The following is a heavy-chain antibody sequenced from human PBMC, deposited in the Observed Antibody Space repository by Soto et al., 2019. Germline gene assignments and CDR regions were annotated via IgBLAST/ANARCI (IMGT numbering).Heavy chain of an antibody. Sequence: EVQLVESGGGLVQPGGSLRLSCAASGFSFSTYDMNWVRQAPGKGLEWVSYISSGGQTIKSTDSVKGRFTISRENAKNSVYLQMSGLRDKDKGVYYCARDPQRGYSGMDVWGQGTTVTVSS. CDR3: ARDPQRGYSGMDV. V-gene: IGHV3-48*02. CDR2: ISSGGQTI. J-gene: IGHJ6*02. CDR1: GFSFSTYD. D-gene: IGHD2-2*01.